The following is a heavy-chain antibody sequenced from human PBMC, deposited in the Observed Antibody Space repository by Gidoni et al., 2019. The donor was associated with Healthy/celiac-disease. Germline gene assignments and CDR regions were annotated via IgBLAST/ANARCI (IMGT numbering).Heavy chain of an antibody. CDR2: INHSGST. CDR3: ARARLLNYYYYYGMDV. D-gene: IGHD2-15*01. CDR1: GGSFSGYY. J-gene: IGHJ6*02. V-gene: IGHV4-34*01. Sequence: QVQLQQWGAGLLKPSETLSLTCAVYGGSFSGYYWSWIRQSPGKGLEWIGEINHSGSTNYNPSLKSRVTISVDTSKNQFSLKLSSVTAADTAVYYCARARLLNYYYYYGMDVWGQGTTVIVSS.